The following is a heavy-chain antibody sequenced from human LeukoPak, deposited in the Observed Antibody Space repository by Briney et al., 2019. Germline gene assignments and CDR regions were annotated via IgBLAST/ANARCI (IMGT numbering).Heavy chain of an antibody. J-gene: IGHJ4*02. D-gene: IGHD5-24*01. CDR3: ARESNYLIDY. Sequence: GGSLRLSCAASGFTFSNYALHWVRQAPGKGLEWVAVISHDGSNKDYADSVKGRFTISRDNAKNSLYLQMNSLRDEDSAVYYCARESNYLIDYWGQGTLVTVSS. CDR2: ISHDGSNK. CDR1: GFTFSNYA. V-gene: IGHV3-30-3*01.